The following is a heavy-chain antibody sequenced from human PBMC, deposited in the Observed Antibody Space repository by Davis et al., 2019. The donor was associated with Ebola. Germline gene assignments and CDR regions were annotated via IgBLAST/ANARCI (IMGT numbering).Heavy chain of an antibody. CDR3: ARLITRYCSGGSCYSVYWFDP. V-gene: IGHV4-39*01. J-gene: IGHJ5*02. CDR2: IYYSGST. Sequence: MPSETLSLTCTVSGGSISSSSYYWGWIRQPPGKGLEWIGSIYYSGSTYYNPSLKSRVTISVDTSKNQFSLKLSSVTAADTAVYYCARLITRYCSGGSCYSVYWFDPWGQGTLVTVSS. CDR1: GGSISSSSYY. D-gene: IGHD2-15*01.